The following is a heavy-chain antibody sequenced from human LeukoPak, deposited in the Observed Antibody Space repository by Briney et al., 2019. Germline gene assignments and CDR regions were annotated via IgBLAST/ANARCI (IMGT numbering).Heavy chain of an antibody. D-gene: IGHD1-1*01. V-gene: IGHV3-21*05. Sequence: KTGGSLRLSCAASGFTFSSYAMNWVRQAPGKGLEWVSYISSSSSYIYYADSVKGRFTISRDNAKNSLYLQMNSLRVEDTAVYYCVRVGRALSETWKGWFDPWGQGTLVTVSS. CDR1: GFTFSSYA. J-gene: IGHJ5*02. CDR3: VRVGRALSETWKGWFDP. CDR2: ISSSSSYI.